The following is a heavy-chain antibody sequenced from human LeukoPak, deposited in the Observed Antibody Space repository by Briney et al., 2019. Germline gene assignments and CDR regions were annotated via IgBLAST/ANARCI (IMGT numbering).Heavy chain of an antibody. CDR1: GGSISSSSYY. V-gene: IGHV4-39*07. CDR3: ARAEATYYNIY. CDR2: INHSGST. D-gene: IGHD3-9*01. Sequence: SETLSLTCTVSGGSISSSSYYWGWIRQPPGKGLEWIGEINHSGSTNYNPSLKSRVTISVDTSKNQFSLKLSSVTAADTAVYYCARAEATYYNIYWGQGTLVTVSS. J-gene: IGHJ4*02.